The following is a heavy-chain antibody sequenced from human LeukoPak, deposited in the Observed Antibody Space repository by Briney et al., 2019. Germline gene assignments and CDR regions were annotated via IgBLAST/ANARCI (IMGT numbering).Heavy chain of an antibody. J-gene: IGHJ4*02. CDR1: GYTFTSYG. CDR2: ISVYNGNT. D-gene: IGHD3-22*01. Sequence: ASVKLSCKASGYTFTSYGISWVRQAPGQGLEWMGWISVYNGNTNYAQKLQGRVTMTTDTSTSTAYLELRSLRSDDTAVYYCARGGDYYDSSGYFLLFDYWGQGTLVTVSS. CDR3: ARGGDYYDSSGYFLLFDY. V-gene: IGHV1-18*01.